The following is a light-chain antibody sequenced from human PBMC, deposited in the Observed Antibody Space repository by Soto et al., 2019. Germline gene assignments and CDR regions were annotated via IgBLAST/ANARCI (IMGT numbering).Light chain of an antibody. Sequence: QSALTQPPSAAGSPGQSITISCTGTSSDVGRTNYVSWYQQHPGEVPKVLIYEVNRRPSGVPARFSGSKSGNTASLTVSGLQAEDEADYYCSSYTTSNTRQIVFGTGTKVTVL. V-gene: IGLV2-8*01. J-gene: IGLJ1*01. CDR2: EVN. CDR3: SSYTTSNTRQIV. CDR1: SSDVGRTNY.